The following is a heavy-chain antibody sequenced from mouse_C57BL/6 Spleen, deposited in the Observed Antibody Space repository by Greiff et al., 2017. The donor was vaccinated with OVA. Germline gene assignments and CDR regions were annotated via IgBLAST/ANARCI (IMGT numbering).Heavy chain of an antibody. J-gene: IGHJ1*03. V-gene: IGHV1-69*01. Sequence: QVQLQQSGAELVMPGASVKLSCKASGYTFTSYWMHWVKQRPGQGLEWIGEIDPSDSYTNYNQKFKGKSTLTVDKSSSTAYMQLSSLTSEDSAVYYCARKGYYGSTHFDVWGTGTTVTVSS. CDR1: GYTFTSYW. D-gene: IGHD1-1*01. CDR3: ARKGYYGSTHFDV. CDR2: IDPSDSYT.